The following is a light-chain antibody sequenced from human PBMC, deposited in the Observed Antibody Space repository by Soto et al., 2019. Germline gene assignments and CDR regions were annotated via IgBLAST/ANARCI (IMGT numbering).Light chain of an antibody. J-gene: IGKJ1*01. Sequence: EIVMTQSPATLSVSPGERATLSCRASQSVSSNLAWYQQKPGQAPRLLIYRASTRATGIPARFSGSGSGTEFTLTISSLQSEDFAVYDCQQYNNWPRTFGQGTKVEIK. V-gene: IGKV3-15*01. CDR3: QQYNNWPRT. CDR1: QSVSSN. CDR2: RAS.